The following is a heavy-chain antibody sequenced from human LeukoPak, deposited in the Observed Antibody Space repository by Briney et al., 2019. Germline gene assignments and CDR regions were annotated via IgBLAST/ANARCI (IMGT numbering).Heavy chain of an antibody. J-gene: IGHJ3*02. D-gene: IGHD5-24*01. Sequence: ASVKVSCKASGGTFSSYAISWVRQAPGQGLEWMGIIKPSGGSTSYAQKFQGRVTMTRDMSTSTVYMELSSLRSEDTAVYYCARVRDGYSHDAFDIWGQGTMVTVSS. CDR1: GGTFSSYA. CDR2: IKPSGGST. V-gene: IGHV1-46*01. CDR3: ARVRDGYSHDAFDI.